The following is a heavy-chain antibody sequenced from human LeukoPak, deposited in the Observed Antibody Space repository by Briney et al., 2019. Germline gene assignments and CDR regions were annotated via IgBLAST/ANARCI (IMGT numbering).Heavy chain of an antibody. CDR2: MTGTSGGT. V-gene: IGHV3-23*01. D-gene: IGHD6-19*01. Sequence: GGSLRLSCSASGFSFVEYVMSWVRQAPGKGLEWVAGMTGTSGGTYYADSVKGRFTISRDNSDSTLYLDINNLRAEDTAVYYCAEDQTVGGTWGEVIFHYWGQGTLVTVAS. CDR3: AEDQTVGGTWGEVIFHY. J-gene: IGHJ4*02. CDR1: GFSFVEYV.